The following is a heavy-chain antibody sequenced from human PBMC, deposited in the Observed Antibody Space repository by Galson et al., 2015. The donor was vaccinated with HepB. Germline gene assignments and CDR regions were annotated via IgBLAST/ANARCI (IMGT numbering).Heavy chain of an antibody. Sequence: SLRLSCAASGFTFSSYSMNWVRHAPGKGLEWVSSISSSSSYIFYADSVKGRFTISRDNAKNSLYLQMDSLRAEDTAVYYCARGPGLDFDYWGQGTLVTVSS. V-gene: IGHV3-21*01. D-gene: IGHD3-22*01. CDR1: GFTFSSYS. J-gene: IGHJ4*02. CDR3: ARGPGLDFDY. CDR2: ISSSSSYI.